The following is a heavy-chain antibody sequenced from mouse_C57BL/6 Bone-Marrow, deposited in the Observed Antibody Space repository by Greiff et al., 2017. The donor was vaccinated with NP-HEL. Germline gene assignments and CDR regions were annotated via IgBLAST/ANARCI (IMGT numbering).Heavy chain of an antibody. CDR3: ARRRDYGIGYCYFDV. Sequence: QVQLKESGAELVRPGASVKLSCKASGYTFTDYYINWVKQRPGQGLEWIARIYPGSGNTYYNEKFKGKATLTAEKSSSTAYMQLSSLTSEDSAVYFCARRRDYGIGYCYFDVWGTGTTGTVSS. J-gene: IGHJ1*03. CDR2: IYPGSGNT. CDR1: GYTFTDYY. V-gene: IGHV1-76*01. D-gene: IGHD1-1*01.